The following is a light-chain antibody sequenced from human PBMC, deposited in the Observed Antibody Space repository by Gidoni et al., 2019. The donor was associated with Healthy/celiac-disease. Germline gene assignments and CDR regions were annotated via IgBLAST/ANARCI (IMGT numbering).Light chain of an antibody. CDR3: QKYNSAPWT. V-gene: IGKV1-27*01. Sequence: DIQMTQSPSSLSASVGDRVTITCRASQGISNYLAWYQQKPGKVPKLLIYAASTLQSGVPSRFSGSGSTDFTLTISSLQPEDVATYYCQKYNSAPWTFXQXTKVEIK. CDR1: QGISNY. CDR2: AAS. J-gene: IGKJ1*01.